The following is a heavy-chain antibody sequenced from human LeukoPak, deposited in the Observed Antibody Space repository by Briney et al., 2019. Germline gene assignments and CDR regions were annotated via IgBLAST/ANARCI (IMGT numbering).Heavy chain of an antibody. CDR2: INAGNGNT. Sequence: GASVKVSCKSSGYTFTSYAMHWVRQAPGQRLEWMGWINAGNGNTKYSQEFQGRVTITRDTSASTAYMELSSLRSEDMAVYYCARGDSSRGPYYFDYWGQGTLVTVSS. V-gene: IGHV1-3*03. CDR1: GYTFTSYA. D-gene: IGHD3-10*01. CDR3: ARGDSSRGPYYFDY. J-gene: IGHJ4*02.